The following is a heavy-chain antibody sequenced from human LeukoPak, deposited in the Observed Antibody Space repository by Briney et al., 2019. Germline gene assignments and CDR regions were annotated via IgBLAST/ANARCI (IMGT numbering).Heavy chain of an antibody. CDR1: GFTFSSYA. V-gene: IGHV3-23*01. CDR3: ARARGVIIHYYYYGMDV. J-gene: IGHJ6*02. CDR2: ISGSGGST. Sequence: PGGSLRLSCAASGFTFSSYAMSWVRQAPGKGLEWASAISGSGGSTYYADSVKGRFTISRDNAKNSLYLQMNSLRAEDTAVYYCARARGVIIHYYYYGMDVWGQGTTVTVSS. D-gene: IGHD3-10*01.